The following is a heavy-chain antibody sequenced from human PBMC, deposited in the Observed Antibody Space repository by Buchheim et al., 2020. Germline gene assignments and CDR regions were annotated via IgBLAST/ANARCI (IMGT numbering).Heavy chain of an antibody. V-gene: IGHV3-30-3*01. CDR3: ARARGSPFDY. D-gene: IGHD3-10*01. Sequence: QVQLVESGGGVVQPGRSLRLSCAASGFTFSSYAMHWVRQAPGKGLEWVAVISYDGSNKYYADSVKGGFTISRDNSKNTLYLQMNSLRAEDTAVYYCARARGSPFDYWGQGTL. CDR2: ISYDGSNK. J-gene: IGHJ4*02. CDR1: GFTFSSYA.